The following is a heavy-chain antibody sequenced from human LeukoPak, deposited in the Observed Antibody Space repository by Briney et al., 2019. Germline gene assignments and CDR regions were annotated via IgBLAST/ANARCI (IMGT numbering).Heavy chain of an antibody. J-gene: IGHJ4*02. V-gene: IGHV3-21*01. CDR2: ISSSSYI. Sequence: GGSLRLSCAASGFTLSSYSMNWVRQAPGKGLEWVSSISSSSYIYYADSVKGRFTISRDNAKNSLYLQMNSLRAEDTAVYYCARGDWNDRNDDWGQGTLVTVSS. D-gene: IGHD1-1*01. CDR1: GFTLSSYS. CDR3: ARGDWNDRNDD.